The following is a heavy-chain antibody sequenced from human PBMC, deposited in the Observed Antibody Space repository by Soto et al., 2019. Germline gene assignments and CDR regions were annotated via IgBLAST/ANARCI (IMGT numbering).Heavy chain of an antibody. J-gene: IGHJ4*02. Sequence: ASVKVSCKASGYTFTSYDINWVRQATXQGLEWMGWMNPNSGNTGYAQKFQGRVTMTRNTSISTAYMELSSLRSEDTAVYYCARGGVFFFAAPTNPFDYWGQGTLVTVPQ. CDR2: MNPNSGNT. CDR1: GYTFTSYD. V-gene: IGHV1-8*01. D-gene: IGHD3-10*01. CDR3: ARGGVFFFAAPTNPFDY.